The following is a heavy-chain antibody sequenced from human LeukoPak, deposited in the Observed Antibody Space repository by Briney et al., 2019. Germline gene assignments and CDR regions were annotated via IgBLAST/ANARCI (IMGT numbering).Heavy chain of an antibody. CDR2: IYYSGST. J-gene: IGHJ4*02. V-gene: IGHV4-59*01. CDR3: ARSWGYGDYAGGFNY. CDR1: GGSISSYY. D-gene: IGHD4-17*01. Sequence: SETLSLTCTVSGGSISSYYWSWIRQPPGKGLEWIGYIYYSGSTNYNPSLKSRVTISVDTSKNQFSLKLSSVTAADTAVYHCARSWGYGDYAGGFNYWGQGTLVTVSS.